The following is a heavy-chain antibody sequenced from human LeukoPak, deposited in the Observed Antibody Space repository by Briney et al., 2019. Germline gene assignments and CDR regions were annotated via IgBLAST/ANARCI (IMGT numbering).Heavy chain of an antibody. D-gene: IGHD2-15*01. CDR3: ARSLRGAAHHFDY. V-gene: IGHV4-39*01. CDR2: IYFTGNA. Sequence: PSETLSLTCTVSGGSISGSSYYWGWIRQPPGKGLEWIGSIYFTGNAYYNPSLKSRVTISADTSKNQFPLILSSVTAADTAVYYCARSLRGAAHHFDYWGQGTLVTVSS. J-gene: IGHJ4*02. CDR1: GGSISGSSYY.